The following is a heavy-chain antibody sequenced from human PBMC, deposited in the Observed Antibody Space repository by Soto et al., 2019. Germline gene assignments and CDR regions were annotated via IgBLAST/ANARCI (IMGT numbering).Heavy chain of an antibody. CDR1: GFTFSSYG. D-gene: IGHD3-3*01. V-gene: IGHV3-48*01. J-gene: IGHJ4*02. CDR2: ISSSSSNI. CDR3: ARLRSLADY. Sequence: GGSLRLSCVASGFTFSSYGMNWVRQAPGKGLEWVSYISSSSSNIYYADSVKGRFTISRDNAKNSLYLQMNSLRAEDTAVYYCARLRSLADYWGQGTLVTVSS.